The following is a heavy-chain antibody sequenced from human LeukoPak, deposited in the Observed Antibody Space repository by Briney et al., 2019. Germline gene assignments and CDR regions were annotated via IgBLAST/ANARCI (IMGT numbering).Heavy chain of an antibody. J-gene: IGHJ4*02. D-gene: IGHD5-12*01. Sequence: PGGSLRLSCAASGFPFSSYGMHWVRQAPGKELEWVAVISYDGSNIYYADSVKGRFTISRDNSKNTLYLQMISLRAEDTAVFYCAKEMLRLQGLDYWGQGTLVTVPS. V-gene: IGHV3-30*18. CDR2: ISYDGSNI. CDR3: AKEMLRLQGLDY. CDR1: GFPFSSYG.